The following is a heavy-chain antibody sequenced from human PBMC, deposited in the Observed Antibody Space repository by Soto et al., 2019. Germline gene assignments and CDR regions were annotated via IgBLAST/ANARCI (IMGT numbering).Heavy chain of an antibody. CDR2: IRSKAYGGTT. J-gene: IGHJ4*02. CDR3: TSSIQLGYCSGGSCYKGDY. D-gene: IGHD2-15*01. Sequence: PLRLSCTASGFTFGDYAMSWFRQAPGKGLEWVGFIRSKAYGGTTEYAASVKGRFTISRDDSKSIAYLQMNSLKTEDTAVYYCTSSIQLGYCSGGSCYKGDYWGQGTLVTVSS. CDR1: GFTFGDYA. V-gene: IGHV3-49*03.